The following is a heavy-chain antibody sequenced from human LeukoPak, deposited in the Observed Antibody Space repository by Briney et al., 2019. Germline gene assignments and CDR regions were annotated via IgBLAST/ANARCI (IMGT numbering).Heavy chain of an antibody. CDR2: IYYSGST. CDR1: GGSISSYF. V-gene: IGHV4-39*02. D-gene: IGHD3-3*01. J-gene: IGHJ5*02. Sequence: SETLSLTCTVSGGSISSYFWSWIRQPPGKGLEWIGSIYYSGSTYYNPSLKSRVTISVDTSKNQFSLKLSSVTAADTAVYYCAREGNFWSGYYTKGNWFDPWGQGTLVTVSS. CDR3: AREGNFWSGYYTKGNWFDP.